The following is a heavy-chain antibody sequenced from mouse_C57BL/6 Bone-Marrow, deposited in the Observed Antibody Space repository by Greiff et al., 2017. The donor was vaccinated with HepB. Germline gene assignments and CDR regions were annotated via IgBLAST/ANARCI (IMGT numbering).Heavy chain of an antibody. CDR2: IDPENGDT. V-gene: IGHV14-4*01. CDR3: TTKYYAMDY. J-gene: IGHJ4*01. Sequence: VQLKESGAELVRPGASVKLSCTASGFNIKDDYMHWVKQRPEQGLEWIGWIDPENGDTEYASKFRGKATITADTSSNTAYLQLSSLTSEDTAVYYCTTKYYAMDYWGQGTSVTVSS. CDR1: GFNIKDDY.